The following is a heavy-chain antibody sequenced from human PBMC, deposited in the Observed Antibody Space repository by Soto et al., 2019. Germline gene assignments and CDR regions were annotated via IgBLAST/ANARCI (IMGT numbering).Heavy chain of an antibody. V-gene: IGHV3-48*03. J-gene: IGHJ4*02. D-gene: IGHD1-7*01. CDR3: GEDLTGATGG. CDR2: ISISGGSM. Sequence: GGSLRLSCAASGFTFSRYEMNWVRQAPGKGLEWVSYISISGGSMNYADSVKDRFTISTDNPKHSSYLQMNSLRAEDTAVYYCGEDLTGATGGWGQGTLVTVSS. CDR1: GFTFSRYE.